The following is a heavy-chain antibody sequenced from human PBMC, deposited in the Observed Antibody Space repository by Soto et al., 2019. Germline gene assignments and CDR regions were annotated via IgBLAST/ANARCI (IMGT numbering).Heavy chain of an antibody. V-gene: IGHV4-31*03. Sequence: SETLSLTCTVSGGSISSGGYYWSWIRQHPGKGLEWIGYIYYSGSTYYNPSLKSRVTISVDTSKNQFSLKLSSVTAADTAVYYYAISRGYYYDSSGTGPFDYWGQGTLVTVSS. CDR3: AISRGYYYDSSGTGPFDY. D-gene: IGHD3-22*01. CDR2: IYYSGST. J-gene: IGHJ4*02. CDR1: GGSISSGGYY.